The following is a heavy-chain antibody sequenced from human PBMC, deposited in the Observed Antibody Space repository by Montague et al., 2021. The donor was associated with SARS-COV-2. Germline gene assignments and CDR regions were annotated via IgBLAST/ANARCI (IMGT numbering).Heavy chain of an antibody. CDR3: ARQPTRGITIFGVVTDYGMDV. D-gene: IGHD3-3*01. Sequence: SETLSLTCTVSGGSISSSSYYWGWIRRPPGKGLEWIGYIYYSGSTYYNPSLKSRVTISVDTSENQFSLKLSSVTAADTAVYYCARQPTRGITIFGVVTDYGMDVWGQGTTVTVSS. CDR1: GGSISSSSYY. CDR2: IYYSGST. V-gene: IGHV4-39*01. J-gene: IGHJ6*02.